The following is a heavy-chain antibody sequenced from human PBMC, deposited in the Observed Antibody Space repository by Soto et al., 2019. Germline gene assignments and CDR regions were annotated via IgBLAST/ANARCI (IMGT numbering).Heavy chain of an antibody. D-gene: IGHD6-13*01. J-gene: IGHJ4*02. CDR2: IYYSGST. Sequence: PSETLSLTCTVSGGSISSSSYYWGWIRQPPGKGLEWIGSIYYSGSTYYNPSLKSRVTISVDTSKNQFSPKLSSVTAADTAVYYCARSGYSSSPSDYWGQGTLVTVSS. CDR1: GGSISSSSYY. V-gene: IGHV4-39*01. CDR3: ARSGYSSSPSDY.